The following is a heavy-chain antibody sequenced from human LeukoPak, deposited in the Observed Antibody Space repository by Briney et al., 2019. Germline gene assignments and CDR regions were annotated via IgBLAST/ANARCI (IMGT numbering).Heavy chain of an antibody. J-gene: IGHJ5*02. D-gene: IGHD3-9*01. CDR2: INPNSGGT. CDR1: GYTFTGYY. V-gene: IGHV1-2*02. Sequence: ASVKVSCKASGYTFTGYYMHWVRQAPGQGLEWMGWINPNSGGTNYAQKFQGRVTMTRDTSISTAYMELSRLRSDDTAVYYCARVGAYYDILTGYYSAYNWFDPWGQGTLVTVSS. CDR3: ARVGAYYDILTGYYSAYNWFDP.